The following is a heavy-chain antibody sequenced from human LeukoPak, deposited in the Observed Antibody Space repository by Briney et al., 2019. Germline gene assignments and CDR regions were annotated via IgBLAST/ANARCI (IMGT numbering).Heavy chain of an antibody. CDR2: INQDGSEK. CDR3: ARERDGRFFDY. D-gene: IGHD5-24*01. CDR1: GLTFRSFW. J-gene: IGHJ4*02. V-gene: IGHV3-7*01. Sequence: GGSLRLSCAVSGLTFRSFWMSWVRQAPGKGLEWVANINQDGSEKYFVDSVRGRFTISRDNSKNSLQLEMNTLGAEDTALYYCARERDGRFFDYWGQGTLSPFPQ.